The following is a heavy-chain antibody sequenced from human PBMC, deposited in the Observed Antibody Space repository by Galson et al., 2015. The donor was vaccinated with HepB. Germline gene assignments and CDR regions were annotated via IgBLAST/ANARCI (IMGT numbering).Heavy chain of an antibody. D-gene: IGHD6-19*01. CDR3: AKERGIAVAGFMWY. V-gene: IGHV3-30*18. CDR2: ISDDGSNK. CDR1: GFTFSSYG. J-gene: IGHJ4*02. Sequence: SLRLSCAASGFTFSSYGMHWVRQAPGKGLEWVAAISDDGSNKYYADSVKGRLTISRDNSENTLYLHMNSLRAEDTAVYYCAKERGIAVAGFMWYWGQGTLVTVSS.